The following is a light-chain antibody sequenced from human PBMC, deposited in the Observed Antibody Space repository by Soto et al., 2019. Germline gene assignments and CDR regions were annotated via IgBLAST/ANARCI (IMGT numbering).Light chain of an antibody. CDR2: GSS. V-gene: IGLV1-40*01. CDR1: SSNIGAGYD. CDR3: QSYDSSLGV. Sequence: QSVLTQPPSVSGAPGQRVTISCTGSSSNIGAGYDVHWYQQLPGTAPKLLIYGSSNRPSGVPDRFSGSKSGTSASLAITGLQAEDEADYYCQSYDSSLGVFGTGTKLTVL. J-gene: IGLJ1*01.